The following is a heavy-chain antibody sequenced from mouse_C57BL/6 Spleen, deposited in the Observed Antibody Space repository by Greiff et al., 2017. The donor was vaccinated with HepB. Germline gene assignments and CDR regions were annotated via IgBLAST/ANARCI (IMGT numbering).Heavy chain of an antibody. D-gene: IGHD2-2*01. CDR1: GYAFSSSW. J-gene: IGHJ4*01. Sequence: VQLQQSGPELVKPGASVKISCKASGYAFSSSWMNWVKQRPGKGLEWIGRIYPGDGDTNYNGKFKGKATLTADKSSSTAYMQLSSLTSEDSAGYFWATMVTTDLYAMDYWGQGTSVTVAS. CDR3: ATMVTTDLYAMDY. CDR2: IYPGDGDT. V-gene: IGHV1-82*01.